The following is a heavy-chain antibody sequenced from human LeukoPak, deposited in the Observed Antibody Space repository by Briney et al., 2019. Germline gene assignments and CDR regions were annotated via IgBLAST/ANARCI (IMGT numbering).Heavy chain of an antibody. V-gene: IGHV4-39*07. CDR1: GGSVTYTNYY. J-gene: IGHJ5*02. Sequence: PSETLSLTCTVSGGSVTYTNYYWGWIRQPPGKGLQWIGVIYYNGKTYYIPSLKSRVTVAVDTSKNQFSLKLSSVTAADTAVYYCARDSYGNWFDPWGQGTLVTVSS. CDR3: ARDSYGNWFDP. D-gene: IGHD4-17*01. CDR2: IYYNGKT.